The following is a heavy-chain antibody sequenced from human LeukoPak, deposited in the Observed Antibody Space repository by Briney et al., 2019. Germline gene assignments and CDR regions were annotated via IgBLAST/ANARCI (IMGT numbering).Heavy chain of an antibody. V-gene: IGHV3-30*03. CDR1: GFTFSSYG. Sequence: GGSLRLSCAASGFTFSSYGMHWVRQAPGKGLEWVAVISYDGSNKYYADSVKGRFTISRDSSKDTLYLQMNSLRAEDTAVYYCARDQYFSDGTGYLVDSWGQGTLVTVSS. D-gene: IGHD3-22*01. CDR3: ARDQYFSDGTGYLVDS. CDR2: ISYDGSNK. J-gene: IGHJ4*02.